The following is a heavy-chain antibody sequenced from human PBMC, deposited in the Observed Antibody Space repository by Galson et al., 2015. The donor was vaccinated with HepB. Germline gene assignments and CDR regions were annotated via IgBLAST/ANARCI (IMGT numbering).Heavy chain of an antibody. D-gene: IGHD6-13*01. V-gene: IGHV3-53*01. Sequence: LRLSCAASGFTVSSNYMTWVRQAPGKGLEWVSVIYSGGTTDYADSVKGRFTISRDNSKNTLYLQMHSLRTEDTAVYYCARGYSRSWYSGLGYWGQGTLVTVSS. CDR1: GFTVSSNY. J-gene: IGHJ4*02. CDR2: IYSGGTT. CDR3: ARGYSRSWYSGLGY.